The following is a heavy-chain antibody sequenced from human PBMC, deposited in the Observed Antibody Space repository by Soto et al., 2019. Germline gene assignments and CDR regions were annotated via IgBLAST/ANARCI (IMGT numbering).Heavy chain of an antibody. CDR3: ARLAARPNYYYGMDV. CDR1: GYSFTSYW. Sequence: GESLKISCKGSGYSFTSYWIGWVRQMPGKGLEWMGIIYPGDSDTRYSPSFQGQVTISADKSISTAYLQWSSLKASDTAMYYCARLAARPNYYYGMDVWGQGTTVTVPS. D-gene: IGHD6-6*01. V-gene: IGHV5-51*01. CDR2: IYPGDSDT. J-gene: IGHJ6*02.